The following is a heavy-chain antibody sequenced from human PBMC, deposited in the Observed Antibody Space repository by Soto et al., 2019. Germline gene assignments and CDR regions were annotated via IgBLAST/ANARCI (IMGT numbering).Heavy chain of an antibody. V-gene: IGHV4-34*01. CDR1: GGSFSGYY. CDR2: INHSGST. CDR3: ARGRVDILTLYYYYYYMDV. Sequence: SETLSLTCAVYGGSFSGYYWSWIRQPPGKGLEWIGEINHSGSTNYNPSLKSRVTISVDTSKNQFSLKLSSVTAADTAVYYCARGRVDILTLYYYYYYMDVWGKGTTVTVSS. D-gene: IGHD3-9*01. J-gene: IGHJ6*03.